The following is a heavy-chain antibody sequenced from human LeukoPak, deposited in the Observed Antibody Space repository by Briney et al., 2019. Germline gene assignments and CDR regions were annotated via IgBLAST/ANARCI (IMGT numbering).Heavy chain of an antibody. CDR3: ARGDSSGYYYNLFDY. V-gene: IGHV3-64*01. D-gene: IGHD3-22*01. CDR2: ISSNGGST. J-gene: IGHJ4*02. Sequence: HPGGSLRLSCAASGFTFSSYARHWVRQAPGKGLEYVSAISSNGGSTYYANSVKGRFTISRDNSKNTLYLQMGSLRAEDMAVYYCARGDSSGYYYNLFDYWGQGTLVTVSS. CDR1: GFTFSSYA.